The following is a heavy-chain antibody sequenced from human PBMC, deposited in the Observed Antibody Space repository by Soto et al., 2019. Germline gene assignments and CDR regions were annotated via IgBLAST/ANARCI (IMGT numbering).Heavy chain of an antibody. CDR3: ARGLYYGSGGYRWFDP. Sequence: GASVKVSCKASGYTFTSYGISWVRQAPGQGLEWMGWISGYNGNTNYVQKLQGRVTMTTDTSTSTAYVELRSLRSDDTAVYYCARGLYYGSGGYRWFDPWGQGTLVTVSS. D-gene: IGHD3-16*02. V-gene: IGHV1-18*04. CDR2: ISGYNGNT. CDR1: GYTFTSYG. J-gene: IGHJ5*02.